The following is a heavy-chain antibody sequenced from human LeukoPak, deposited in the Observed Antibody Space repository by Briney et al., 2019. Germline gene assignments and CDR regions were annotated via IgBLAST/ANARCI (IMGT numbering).Heavy chain of an antibody. D-gene: IGHD2-15*01. J-gene: IGHJ3*02. CDR1: GGSLSGYY. V-gene: IGHV4-34*01. CDR2: INHSGSS. CDR3: ARGKYSPHAFDI. Sequence: SETLSLPCAVYGGSLSGYYWSWIRQPPGKGLEWIGKINHSGSSNYNPSLKSRVTTSADTSKNQFSLKLSSVTAADTAVYYCARGKYSPHAFDIWGQGTMVTVSS.